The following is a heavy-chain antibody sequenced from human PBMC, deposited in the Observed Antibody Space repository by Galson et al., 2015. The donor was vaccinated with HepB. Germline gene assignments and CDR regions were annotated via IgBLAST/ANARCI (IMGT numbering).Heavy chain of an antibody. D-gene: IGHD4-17*01. CDR2: ISSSSSYI. J-gene: IGHJ6*02. Sequence: SLRLSCAASGFTFSTYSMNWVRQAPGKGLEWVSSISSSSSYIYHADSVKGRFTISRDNAKNSLYLQMNSLRAEDTAVYYCARDHGDYESYYYCGMDVWGQGTTVTVSS. CDR3: ARDHGDYESYYYCGMDV. CDR1: GFTFSTYS. V-gene: IGHV3-21*01.